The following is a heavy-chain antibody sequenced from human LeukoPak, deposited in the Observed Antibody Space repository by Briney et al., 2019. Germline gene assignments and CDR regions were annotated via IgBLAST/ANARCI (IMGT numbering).Heavy chain of an antibody. V-gene: IGHV4-4*02. D-gene: IGHD1-1*01. CDR1: GGSISSNNW. J-gene: IGHJ4*02. CDR3: ARVNINNWHSCDY. CDR2: IYHSGSP. Sequence: SETLSLTCAVSGGSISSNNWWGWVRQPPGKGLEWIGGIYHSGSPNYNPSLKSRVTISVDKSRNHFSLNLSSVTAADTAVYYCARVNINNWHSCDYWGQGTLVTVSS.